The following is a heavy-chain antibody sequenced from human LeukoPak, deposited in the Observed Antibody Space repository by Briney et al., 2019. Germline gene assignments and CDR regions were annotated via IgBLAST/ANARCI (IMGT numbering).Heavy chain of an antibody. CDR3: VRVGDGYNSPFDY. CDR1: GGSFSGYY. CDR2: INHSGST. D-gene: IGHD5-24*01. Sequence: SETLSLTCAVYGGSFSGYYWSWIRQPPGKGLEWIGEINHSGSTNYNPSLKSRVTISVDKSKNQFSLKLSSVTAADTAVYYCVRVGDGYNSPFDYWGQGTLVTVSS. V-gene: IGHV4-34*01. J-gene: IGHJ4*02.